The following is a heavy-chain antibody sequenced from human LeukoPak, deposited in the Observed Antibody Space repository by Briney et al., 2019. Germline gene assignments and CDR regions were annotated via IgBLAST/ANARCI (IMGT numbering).Heavy chain of an antibody. Sequence: PGGSLRLSCAASGFTFSSYSMNRVRQAPGKGLEWVSYIDSSSSTIYYADSVKGRFTISRDNAKNSLYLQMNSLRAEDTAVYYCASPFDYWGQGTLVTVSS. J-gene: IGHJ4*02. CDR2: IDSSSSTI. V-gene: IGHV3-48*01. CDR1: GFTFSSYS. CDR3: ASPFDY.